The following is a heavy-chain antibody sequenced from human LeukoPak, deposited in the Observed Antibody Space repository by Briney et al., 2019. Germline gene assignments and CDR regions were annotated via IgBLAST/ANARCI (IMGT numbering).Heavy chain of an antibody. CDR2: IYSGGST. D-gene: IGHD2-2*01. CDR1: GFTVSSNY. CDR3: ARGDCSSTSCYNYYYYGMDV. V-gene: IGHV3-53*01. J-gene: IGHJ6*02. Sequence: GGSLRLSCAASGFTVSSNYMSWVRQAPGKGLEWVSVIYSGGSTYYADSVKGRFTISRDNSKNTLYLQMNSLRAEDTAVYYCARGDCSSTSCYNYYYYGMDVWGQGTTVTVSS.